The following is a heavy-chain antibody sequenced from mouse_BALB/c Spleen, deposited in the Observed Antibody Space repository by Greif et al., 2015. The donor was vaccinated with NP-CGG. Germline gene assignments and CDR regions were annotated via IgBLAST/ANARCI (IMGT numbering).Heavy chain of an antibody. D-gene: IGHD2-1*01. CDR2: INGNGGST. V-gene: IGHV5-6-3*01. Sequence: DVKLQESGGGLVQPGGSLKLSCAASGFTFSSYGMSWVRQTPDKRLELVATINGNGGSTYYPDSVKGRFTISRDNAKNPLYLQMSSLKSEDTAMYYCARDGEIYYGNYWYFDVWGAGTTVTVSS. J-gene: IGHJ1*01. CDR1: GFTFSSYG. CDR3: ARDGEIYYGNYWYFDV.